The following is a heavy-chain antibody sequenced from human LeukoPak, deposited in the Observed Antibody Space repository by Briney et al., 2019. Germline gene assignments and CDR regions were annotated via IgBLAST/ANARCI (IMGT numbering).Heavy chain of an antibody. CDR1: GYIFTTYW. CDR2: VYPGDSET. D-gene: IGHD5-18*01. V-gene: IGHV5-51*01. J-gene: IGHJ6*02. Sequence: GESLKISCKGSGYIFTTYWIAWVRQMTGKGLEWMGTVYPGDSETRDNPSFQGQVTISTDKSINTAYLQWSSLKASDTAMYYCARHKGYGNYYYYDLDVWGQGTTVTVSS. CDR3: ARHKGYGNYYYYDLDV.